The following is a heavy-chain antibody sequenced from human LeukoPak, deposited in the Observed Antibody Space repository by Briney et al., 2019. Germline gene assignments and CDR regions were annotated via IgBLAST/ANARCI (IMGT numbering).Heavy chain of an antibody. Sequence: SVKVSCKASGGTFSSYAISWVRQAPGQGLEWMGGIIPIFGTANYAQKFQGRVTITADESTSTAYMELSSLRSEDTAVYYCARERWLQYPLDYWGQGTLVTVSS. D-gene: IGHD5-24*01. CDR3: ARERWLQYPLDY. CDR2: IIPIFGTA. V-gene: IGHV1-69*01. CDR1: GGTFSSYA. J-gene: IGHJ4*02.